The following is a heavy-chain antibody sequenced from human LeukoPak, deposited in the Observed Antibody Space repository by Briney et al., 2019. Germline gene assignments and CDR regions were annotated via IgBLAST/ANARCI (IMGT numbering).Heavy chain of an antibody. J-gene: IGHJ4*02. V-gene: IGHV3-23*01. Sequence: GGSLKLSCAASGFSFSSYAMGWVRQAPGKGLEWVSSISGSGDNTYYAESVKGRFTISRDNSKSTLFLQMKSLRAEDSAVFYCAKRSGYTTGWFFDFWGQGTLVTVSS. CDR2: ISGSGDNT. CDR3: AKRSGYTTGWFFDF. CDR1: GFSFSSYA. D-gene: IGHD1-1*01.